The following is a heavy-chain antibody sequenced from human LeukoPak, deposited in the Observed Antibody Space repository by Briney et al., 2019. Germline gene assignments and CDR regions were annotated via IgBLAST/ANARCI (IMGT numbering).Heavy chain of an antibody. J-gene: IGHJ4*02. Sequence: ETLSLTCSVSGDSINNYYWSWIRQPPGKGLEWIGYIYDSGNTNYNPSLKSRVTISVDTSKNQFSLKLSSVTAADTAVYYCATLTPGIYYDMSFDYRGQGTLVTVSS. CDR1: GDSINNYY. V-gene: IGHV4-59*01. CDR2: IYDSGNT. D-gene: IGHD1-26*01. CDR3: ATLTPGIYYDMSFDY.